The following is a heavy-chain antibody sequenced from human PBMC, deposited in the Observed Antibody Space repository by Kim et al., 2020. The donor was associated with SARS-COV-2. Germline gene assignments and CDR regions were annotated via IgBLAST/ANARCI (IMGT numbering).Heavy chain of an antibody. Sequence: SVKVSCKASGGTFSSYAISWVRQAPGQGLEWMGGIIPIFGTANYAQKFQGRVTITADESTSTAYMELSSLRSEDTAVYYCARDLRRTGYSSGWYLSADMDVWGQGTTVTVSS. CDR1: GGTFSSYA. J-gene: IGHJ6*02. CDR2: IIPIFGTA. D-gene: IGHD6-19*01. V-gene: IGHV1-69*13. CDR3: ARDLRRTGYSSGWYLSADMDV.